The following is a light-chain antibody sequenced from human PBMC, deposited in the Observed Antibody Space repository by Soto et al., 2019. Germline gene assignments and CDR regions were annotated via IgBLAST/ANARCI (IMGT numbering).Light chain of an antibody. J-gene: IGLJ2*01. Sequence: QSVLTQPRSVSGSPGQSVTISCTGTSCDVGAYNYVSWYQQHPGKAPKLMIYDVNERPSGVPDRFSGSKSGNTASLTISGLQAEDEADYYCCSSAGRYTLRFGGGTKLTVL. V-gene: IGLV2-11*01. CDR1: SCDVGAYNY. CDR3: CSSAGRYTLR. CDR2: DVN.